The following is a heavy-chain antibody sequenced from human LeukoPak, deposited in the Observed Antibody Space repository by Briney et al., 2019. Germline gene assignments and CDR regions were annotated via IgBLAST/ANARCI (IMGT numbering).Heavy chain of an antibody. CDR3: ARTPLYYYDSSGYYDLGYFDY. CDR1: GGSISSSSYY. D-gene: IGHD3-22*01. CDR2: IYYSGST. Sequence: SETLSLTCTVSGGSISSSSYYWGWIRQPPGKGLEWIGSIYYSGSTYYNPSLKSRVTISVDTSKNQFSLKLSSVTAADTAVCYCARTPLYYYDSSGYYDLGYFDYWGQGTLVTVSS. J-gene: IGHJ4*02. V-gene: IGHV4-39*07.